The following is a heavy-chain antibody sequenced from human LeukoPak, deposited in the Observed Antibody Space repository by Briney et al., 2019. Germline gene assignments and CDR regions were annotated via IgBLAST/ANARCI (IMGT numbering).Heavy chain of an antibody. Sequence: ASVKVSCKASGYTFTGYYMHWVRQAPGQGLEWTGRIIPMLGIANYAQKFQGRVTITADKSTSTAYMELSSLRSEDTAVYYCARNGKGIYYYDSSGYIWYFDLWGRGTLVTVSS. CDR3: ARNGKGIYYYDSSGYIWYFDL. D-gene: IGHD3-22*01. CDR2: IIPMLGIA. CDR1: GYTFTGYY. V-gene: IGHV1-69*02. J-gene: IGHJ2*01.